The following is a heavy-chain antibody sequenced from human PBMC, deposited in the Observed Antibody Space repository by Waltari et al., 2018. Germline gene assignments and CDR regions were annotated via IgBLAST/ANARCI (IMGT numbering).Heavy chain of an antibody. J-gene: IGHJ4*02. CDR3: ARAFGLPDY. D-gene: IGHD3-16*01. Sequence: QVQLVESGGGVVQPGRSLRLSCAASGFTFRSSGIRWVRQVPGKGRGWVAVIWYDGSNKYYADSVKGRFTISRDNSKNTLYLQMNSLRAEDTAVYYCARAFGLPDYWGQGTLVTVSS. CDR1: GFTFRSSG. CDR2: IWYDGSNK. V-gene: IGHV3-33*01.